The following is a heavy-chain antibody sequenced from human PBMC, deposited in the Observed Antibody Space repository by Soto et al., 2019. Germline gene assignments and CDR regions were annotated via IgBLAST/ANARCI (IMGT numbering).Heavy chain of an antibody. V-gene: IGHV4-34*01. J-gene: IGHJ5*02. Sequence: SETLSLTCAVDGGSVSGYYWTWIRQPPGKGLEWIGEINHSGNTNYNPSLKSRVTISVDTSKNQFSLKLSSVTAADTAVYYCAREEMVYGPTGFDPWGQGTLVTVSS. CDR3: AREEMVYGPTGFDP. CDR2: INHSGNT. D-gene: IGHD2-8*01. CDR1: GGSVSGYY.